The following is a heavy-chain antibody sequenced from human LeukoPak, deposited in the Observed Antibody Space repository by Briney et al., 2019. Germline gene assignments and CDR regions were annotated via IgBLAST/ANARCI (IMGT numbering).Heavy chain of an antibody. CDR2: VGISGDT. CDR3: VRGGIQVSGIDEIDY. CDR1: GFTFRSYD. D-gene: IGHD6-19*01. V-gene: IGHV3-13*01. Sequence: GGSLRLSCAASGFTFRSYDMHWVRQVTGKGLEWVSAVGISGDTYYAGSAKGRFTISRENAKNSLYLQMNSLTAGDTAVYYCVRGGIQVSGIDEIDYWGQGTLVSVSS. J-gene: IGHJ4*02.